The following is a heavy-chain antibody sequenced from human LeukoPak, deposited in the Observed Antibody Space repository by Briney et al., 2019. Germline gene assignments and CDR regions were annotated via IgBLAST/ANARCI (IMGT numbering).Heavy chain of an antibody. D-gene: IGHD3-10*01. CDR3: ARGPRGVMGVGYYYMDV. J-gene: IGHJ6*03. Sequence: PSETLSLTCAVYGGSFSGYYWSWIRQPPGKGLEWIGEINHSGSTNYNPSLKSRVTILVDTSKNQFSLKLSSVTAADTAVYYCARGPRGVMGVGYYYMDVWGKGTTVTISS. CDR2: INHSGST. V-gene: IGHV4-34*01. CDR1: GGSFSGYY.